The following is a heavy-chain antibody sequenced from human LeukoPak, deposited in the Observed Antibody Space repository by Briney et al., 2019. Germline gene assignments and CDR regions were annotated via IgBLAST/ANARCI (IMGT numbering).Heavy chain of an antibody. D-gene: IGHD2-8*02. V-gene: IGHV3-23*01. CDR1: GGSISSSN. Sequence: ETLFLTCAVSGGSISSSNWWSWVRQPPGKGLEWVSSIFPSGGEIHYADSVRGRFTISRDNSKSTLSLQMNSLRAEDTAIYYCATYRQVLLPFESWGQGTLVTVSS. CDR2: IFPSGGEI. J-gene: IGHJ4*02. CDR3: ATYRQVLLPFES.